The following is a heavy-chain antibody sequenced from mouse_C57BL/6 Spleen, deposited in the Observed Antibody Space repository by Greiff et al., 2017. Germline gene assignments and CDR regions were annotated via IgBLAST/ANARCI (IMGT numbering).Heavy chain of an antibody. J-gene: IGHJ1*03. CDR3: ARGSRGSSPYWYFDV. Sequence: QVQLQQSGAELVRPGASVKLSCKASGYTFTDYYINWVKQRPGQGLEWIARIYPGSGNTYYNEKFKGKATLTAEKSSSTAYMQLSSLTSEDSAVYFCARGSRGSSPYWYFDVWGTGTTVTVSS. V-gene: IGHV1-76*01. D-gene: IGHD1-1*01. CDR1: GYTFTDYY. CDR2: IYPGSGNT.